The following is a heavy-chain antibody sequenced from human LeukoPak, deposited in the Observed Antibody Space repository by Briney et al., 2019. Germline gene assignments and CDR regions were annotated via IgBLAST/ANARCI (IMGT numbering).Heavy chain of an antibody. CDR3: ASDFDYDSSGYNY. Sequence: SETLSLTCTVSGGSISSSSYYWGWIRQPPGKGLEWIGSIYYSGGTYYNPSLKSRVTISVDTSKNQFSLKLSSVTAADTAVYYCASDFDYDSSGYNYWGQGALVTVSS. J-gene: IGHJ4*02. D-gene: IGHD3-22*01. CDR2: IYYSGGT. CDR1: GGSISSSSYY. V-gene: IGHV4-39*01.